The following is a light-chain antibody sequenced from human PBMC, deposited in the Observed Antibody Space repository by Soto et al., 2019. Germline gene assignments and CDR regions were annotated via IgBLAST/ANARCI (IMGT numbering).Light chain of an antibody. CDR2: EVS. V-gene: IGLV2-8*01. Sequence: QSVLAQPPSASGSPGQSVPISCTGTNGDVGGYNYVSWYQQHPGKAPKLMIYEVSKRPSGVPDRFSGSKSGNTASLTVSGLQAEDEADYYSSSYAGNNGYVFGPGTKVTVL. J-gene: IGLJ1*01. CDR1: NGDVGGYNY. CDR3: SSYAGNNGYV.